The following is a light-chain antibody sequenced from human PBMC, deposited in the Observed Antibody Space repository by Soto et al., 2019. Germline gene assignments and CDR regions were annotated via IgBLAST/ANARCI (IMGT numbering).Light chain of an antibody. CDR3: MQALQTPWT. CDR2: WGS. CDR1: QSLLNSNGYNY. J-gene: IGKJ1*01. Sequence: DIVMTQSPLSLPVTAGEPASVSCRSSQSLLNSNGYNYLDWYLQKPGQSPQLLIYWGSTRASVVRDRFSGSGSGTDFTLKISRVEAEDVGVYYCMQALQTPWTFGQGTKVEIK. V-gene: IGKV2-28*01.